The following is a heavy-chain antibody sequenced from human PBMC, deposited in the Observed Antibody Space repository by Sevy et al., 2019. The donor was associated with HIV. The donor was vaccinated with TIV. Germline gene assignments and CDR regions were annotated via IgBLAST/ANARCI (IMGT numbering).Heavy chain of an antibody. CDR1: GGSISSGEYY. Sequence: SETLSITCTVSGGSISSGEYYWSWIRQPPGKGLEWIGYIYYSGSTYYNPSLKSRVTISVDTSKNQFSLKLSSVTARDTAVYYCARGPVSKPTNYRGQGTLVTVSS. J-gene: IGHJ1*01. V-gene: IGHV4-30-4*01. D-gene: IGHD3-10*01. CDR2: IYYSGST. CDR3: ARGPVSKPTNY.